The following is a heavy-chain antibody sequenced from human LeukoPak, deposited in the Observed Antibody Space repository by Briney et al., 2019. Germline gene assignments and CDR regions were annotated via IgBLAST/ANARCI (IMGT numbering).Heavy chain of an antibody. CDR1: GFTFSSYW. Sequence: PGGSLRLSCAASGFTFSSYWMSWVRQAPGKGLEWVSYISSSGSTIYYADSVKGRFTISRDNAKNSLYLQMNSLRAEDTAVYYCAKEHPRPSSGAFHIWGQGTMVTVSS. J-gene: IGHJ3*02. CDR2: ISSSGSTI. D-gene: IGHD1-14*01. V-gene: IGHV3-48*04. CDR3: AKEHPRPSSGAFHI.